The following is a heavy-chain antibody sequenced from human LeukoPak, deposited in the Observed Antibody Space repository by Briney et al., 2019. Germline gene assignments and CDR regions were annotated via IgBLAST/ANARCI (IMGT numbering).Heavy chain of an antibody. CDR3: ARLSGYSSGHYYSDY. V-gene: IGHV4-59*01. Sequence: SETLSLTCTVSGGFISGYYWSWIRQSPGRGLGWLGYIYDSGSTNYNPSLKSRVTISVDTSKNQFSLKLSSVTAADTAVYYCARLSGYSSGHYYSDYWGQGTLVTVSS. CDR2: IYDSGST. J-gene: IGHJ4*02. D-gene: IGHD3-22*01. CDR1: GGFISGYY.